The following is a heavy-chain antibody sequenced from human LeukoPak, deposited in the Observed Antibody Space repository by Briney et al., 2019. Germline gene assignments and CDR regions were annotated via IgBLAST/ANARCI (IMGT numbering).Heavy chain of an antibody. Sequence: GGSLRLSCAASGFTFDAYAIHWVRQAPGKGLEWVSGITWNSGSMGYADSVKGRFTISRDNAKNSLYLQMNSQRAEDTALYYCAKAMQKWYDRSYYFDYWGQGTLVTVSS. D-gene: IGHD1-14*01. CDR1: GFTFDAYA. CDR3: AKAMQKWYDRSYYFDY. V-gene: IGHV3-9*01. CDR2: ITWNSGSM. J-gene: IGHJ4*02.